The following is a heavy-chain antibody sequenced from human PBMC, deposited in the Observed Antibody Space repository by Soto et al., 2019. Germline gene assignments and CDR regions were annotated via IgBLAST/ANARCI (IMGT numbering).Heavy chain of an antibody. V-gene: IGHV3-30*18. CDR2: ISYDGSNK. J-gene: IGHJ4*02. Sequence: GGSLRLSCAASGFTFSSYGMHWVRQAPGKGLEWVAVISYDGSNKYYADSVKGRFTISRDNSKNTLYLQMNSLRAEDTAVYYCAKGAIRFDWLLLFDYWGQGTLVTVSS. CDR3: AKGAIRFDWLLLFDY. D-gene: IGHD3-9*01. CDR1: GFTFSSYG.